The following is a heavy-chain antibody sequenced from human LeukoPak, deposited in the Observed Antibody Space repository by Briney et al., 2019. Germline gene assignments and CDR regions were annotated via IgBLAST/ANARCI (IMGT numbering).Heavy chain of an antibody. CDR2: INSDGRST. J-gene: IGHJ4*02. Sequence: GGSLRLSCAAYGFTFRSYGMHWVRQAPGKGLVWVSRINSDGRSTSYADSVKGRFIISRDNAKNTLYLQMNSLRAEDTAVYYCARDYDILTGLEDWGQGTLVTVSS. CDR1: GFTFRSYG. D-gene: IGHD3-9*01. V-gene: IGHV3-74*01. CDR3: ARDYDILTGLED.